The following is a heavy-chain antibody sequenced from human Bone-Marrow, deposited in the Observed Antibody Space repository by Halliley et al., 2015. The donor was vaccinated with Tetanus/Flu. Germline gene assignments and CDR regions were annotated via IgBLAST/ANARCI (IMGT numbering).Heavy chain of an antibody. CDR2: IDPTDSYT. CDR3: AKPPPGNSGYYD. Sequence: LEWMGRIDPTDSYTNYSPTFQGHVAISVDRSINTAYLQWSGLKASDTALYYCAKPPPGNSGYYDWGQGTLVTVSS. J-gene: IGHJ4*02. V-gene: IGHV5-10-1*01. D-gene: IGHD5-12*01.